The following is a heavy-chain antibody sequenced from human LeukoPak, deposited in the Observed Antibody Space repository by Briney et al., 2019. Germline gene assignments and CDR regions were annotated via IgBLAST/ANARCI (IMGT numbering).Heavy chain of an antibody. Sequence: PSETLSLTCTVSGGSISSYYWSWIRQPAGKGPEWIGRIYTPGNTDCNPSLKSRVTMSVDTSKNQFSLKLSSMTAADTAVYYCARSGNSGNYCFDYWGQGTLVTVSS. CDR2: IYTPGNT. CDR3: ARSGNSGNYCFDY. CDR1: GGSISSYY. V-gene: IGHV4-4*07. D-gene: IGHD3-10*01. J-gene: IGHJ4*02.